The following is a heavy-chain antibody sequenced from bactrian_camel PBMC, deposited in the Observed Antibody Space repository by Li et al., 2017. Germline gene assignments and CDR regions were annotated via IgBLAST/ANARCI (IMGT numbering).Heavy chain of an antibody. Sequence: HVQLVESGGGSVQPGGSLRLSCAVSVSIDSDYCLGWLRQAPGKEREQVAVADSVSLTSYADAVRGRFTISRDNAKNTLYLQMNSLKPEDMAMYFCASYGADWEYNYWGQGTQVTVS. D-gene: IGHD1*01. V-gene: IGHV3S53*01. CDR3: ASYGADWEYNY. J-gene: IGHJ4*01. CDR1: VSIDSDYC. CDR2: ADSVSLT.